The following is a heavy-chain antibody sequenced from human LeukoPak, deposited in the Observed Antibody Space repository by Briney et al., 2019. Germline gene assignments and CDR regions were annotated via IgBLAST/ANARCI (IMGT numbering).Heavy chain of an antibody. CDR1: GFTFSSYF. CDR2: INSDGSTT. V-gene: IGHV3-74*01. Sequence: SGGSLRLSCAASGFTFSSYFMHWVRQAPGEGLVWVSRINSDGSTTSYADSVKGRFTISRDNSKNTLYLQMNSLRAEDPAVYYCAISGGYWAWAHWGQGTLVTVSS. D-gene: IGHD1-26*01. J-gene: IGHJ4*02. CDR3: AISGGYWAWAH.